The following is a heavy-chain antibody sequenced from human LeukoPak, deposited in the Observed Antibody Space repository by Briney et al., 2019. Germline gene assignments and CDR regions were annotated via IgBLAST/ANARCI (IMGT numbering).Heavy chain of an antibody. CDR1: GFTFSSYW. CDR2: IKQDGSEK. CDR3: ARDGSRGNLVTAPDY. V-gene: IGHV3-7*01. J-gene: IGHJ4*02. Sequence: QPGGSLRLSCAASGFTFSSYWMSWVRQAPGKGLEWVANIKQDGSEKYYVDSVKGRFTISGDNAKNSLYLQMNSLRAEDTAVYYCARDGSRGNLVTAPDYWGQGTLVTVSS. D-gene: IGHD2-21*02.